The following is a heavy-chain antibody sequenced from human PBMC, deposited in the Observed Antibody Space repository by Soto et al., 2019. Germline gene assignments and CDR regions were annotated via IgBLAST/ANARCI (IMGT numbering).Heavy chain of an antibody. CDR3: ARVGDGYTSSSVEC. CDR1: GFTFSRYW. J-gene: IGHJ4*02. Sequence: EVQVEESGGDLVQPGGSLRLSCAASGFTFSRYWMTWVRQAPGKGLEWLANINQDGAETYYVDSVKGRFSISRDNAKNSVYLKMNSLRTEDKAVYFCARVGDGYTSSSVECWGQGTLVTVSS. D-gene: IGHD6-13*01. CDR2: INQDGAET. V-gene: IGHV3-7*05.